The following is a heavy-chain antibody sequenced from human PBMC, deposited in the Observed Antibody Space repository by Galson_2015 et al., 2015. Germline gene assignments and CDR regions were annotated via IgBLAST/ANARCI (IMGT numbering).Heavy chain of an antibody. CDR3: AKDMVPGVTGTTENYFDY. J-gene: IGHJ4*02. Sequence: SLRLSCAASGFIFDDYAMHWVRQAPGKGLEWVSGISWNSGSIDYADSVKGRFTISRDNAKNSLFLQMNSLRAEDTALYYCAKDMVPGVTGTTENYFDYWGQGTLVTVSS. CDR2: ISWNSGSI. CDR1: GFIFDDYA. V-gene: IGHV3-9*01. D-gene: IGHD1-7*01.